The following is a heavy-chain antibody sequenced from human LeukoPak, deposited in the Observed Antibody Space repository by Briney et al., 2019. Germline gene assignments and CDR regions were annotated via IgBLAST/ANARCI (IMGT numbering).Heavy chain of an antibody. D-gene: IGHD4-11*01. CDR3: ARGPVRDYSNY. V-gene: IGHV4-31*03. Sequence: SETLSLTCTVSGVSISSGGYYWSWTRRHPGKGLEWIGYIYYSGSTYYNPSLKSRLTISLDTSSNQFSLKLNSVTAADTAVYYCARGPVRDYSNYWGQGTLVTVSS. J-gene: IGHJ4*02. CDR1: GVSISSGGYY. CDR2: IYYSGST.